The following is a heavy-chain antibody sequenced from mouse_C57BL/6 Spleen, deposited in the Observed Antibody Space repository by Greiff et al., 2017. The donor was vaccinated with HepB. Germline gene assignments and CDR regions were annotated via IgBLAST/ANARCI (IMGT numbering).Heavy chain of an antibody. CDR1: GYAFSSSW. D-gene: IGHD1-1*01. CDR3: ARGGSSLAWFAY. V-gene: IGHV1-82*01. J-gene: IGHJ3*01. Sequence: LVESGPELVKPGASVKISCKASGYAFSSSWMNWVKQRPGKGLEWIGRIYPGDGDTNYNGKFKGKATLTVDKSSSTAYMQLSSLTSEDSAVYYCARGGSSLAWFAYWGQGTLVTVSA. CDR2: IYPGDGDT.